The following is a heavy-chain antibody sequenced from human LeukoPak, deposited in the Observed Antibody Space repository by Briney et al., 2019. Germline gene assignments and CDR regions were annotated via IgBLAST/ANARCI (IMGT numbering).Heavy chain of an antibody. D-gene: IGHD4-23*01. Sequence: SETLSLTCTVSGGSISSHYWSWIRQPPGKGREWIGYIYYSGSTNYNPSLKSRVTISVDTSKNQFSLKLSSVTAADTAVYYCARAPPGTRSLTTVANSAFDYWGQGTLVTVSS. CDR1: GGSISSHY. J-gene: IGHJ4*02. V-gene: IGHV4-59*11. CDR3: ARAPPGTRSLTTVANSAFDY. CDR2: IYYSGST.